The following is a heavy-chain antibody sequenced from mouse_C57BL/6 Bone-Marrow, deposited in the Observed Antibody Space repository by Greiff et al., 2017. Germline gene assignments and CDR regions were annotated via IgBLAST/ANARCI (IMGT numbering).Heavy chain of an antibody. CDR1: GYTFTSYW. CDR2: IDPSDSYT. Sequence: QVQLQQPGAELVMPGASVKLSCKASGYTFTSYWMHWVKQRPGQGLEWIGEIDPSDSYTNYNQKVKGKSTLTVDKSSSTAYMQLSSLTSEDSAVYYCATLITTVVANWYFDVWGTGTTVTVFS. D-gene: IGHD1-1*01. CDR3: ATLITTVVANWYFDV. V-gene: IGHV1-69*01. J-gene: IGHJ1*03.